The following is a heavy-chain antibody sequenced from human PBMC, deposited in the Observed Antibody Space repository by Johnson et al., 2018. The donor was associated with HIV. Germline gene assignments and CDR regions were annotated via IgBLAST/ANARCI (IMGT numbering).Heavy chain of an antibody. D-gene: IGHD1-26*01. CDR1: GFTFDDYA. CDR2: ISWNSGSI. CDR3: AKDIGAGAAPMYAFDI. Sequence: VQLVESGGGLVQPGRSLRLSCAASGFTFDDYAMHWVRQAPGKGLEWVSGISWNSGSIGYADSVKGRFTISRDNAKNSLDLQMKSLMAEDTALYYCAKDIGAGAAPMYAFDIWGQGTMVTVSS. J-gene: IGHJ3*02. V-gene: IGHV3-9*01.